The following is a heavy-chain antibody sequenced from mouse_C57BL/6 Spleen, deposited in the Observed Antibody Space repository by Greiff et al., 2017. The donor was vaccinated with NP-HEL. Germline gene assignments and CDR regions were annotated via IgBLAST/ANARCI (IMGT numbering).Heavy chain of an antibody. D-gene: IGHD1-1*01. Sequence: QVQLQQPGAELVRPGTSVKLSCKASGYTFTSYWMHWVKQRPGQGLEWIGVIDPSDSYTNYNQKFKGKATLTVDTSSSTAYMQLSSLTSEDSAVYYCARGFTTVKDMDYAMDYWGQGTSVTVSS. J-gene: IGHJ4*01. V-gene: IGHV1-59*01. CDR2: IDPSDSYT. CDR1: GYTFTSYW. CDR3: ARGFTTVKDMDYAMDY.